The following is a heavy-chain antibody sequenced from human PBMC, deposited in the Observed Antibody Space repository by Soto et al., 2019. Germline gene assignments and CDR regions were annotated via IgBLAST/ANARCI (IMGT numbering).Heavy chain of an antibody. D-gene: IGHD4-17*01. CDR3: ARRPTAQNYCDYYDY. J-gene: IGHJ4*02. Sequence: QITLKESGPTLVKPTQTLSLTCTFSGFSLSTTGVGVGWIRQPPGKALEWLALFYWNDDKRYSPSLKNRLTIIKDASKNQVVLIMTNMDPVDTATYYCARRPTAQNYCDYYDYWGQGALVTVSS. V-gene: IGHV2-5*01. CDR2: FYWNDDK. CDR1: GFSLSTTGVG.